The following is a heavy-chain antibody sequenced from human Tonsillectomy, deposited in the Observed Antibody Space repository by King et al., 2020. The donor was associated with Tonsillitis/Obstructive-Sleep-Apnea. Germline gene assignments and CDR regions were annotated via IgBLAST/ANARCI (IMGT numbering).Heavy chain of an antibody. D-gene: IGHD5-12*01. CDR1: GFTFSTYG. V-gene: IGHV3-64D*06. J-gene: IGHJ4*02. Sequence: VQLVESGGGLVQPGGSLRLSCSASGFTFSTYGMHWVRQAPGKGLEYVSGISSNGGSTYYGDSVKGRFTISRDNSKDTLYLQVSSLRAEDTAVYYCVKEKVYIVATMEAYFYLGFWGQGTLVTVSS. CDR2: ISSNGGST. CDR3: VKEKVYIVATMEAYFYLGF.